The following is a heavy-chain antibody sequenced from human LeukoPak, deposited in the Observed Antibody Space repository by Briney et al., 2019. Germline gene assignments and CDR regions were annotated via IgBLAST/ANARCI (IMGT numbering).Heavy chain of an antibody. Sequence: GGSLRLSCAASGFTFSSYAMSWVRQAPGKGLEWVSAISGSGGSTYYADSVKGRFTISRDNSKNTLYLQMNSLRDEDTAVYYCARDWVDSKAYCGGDCYSDYYYGMDVWGQGTRSPSP. CDR2: ISGSGGST. D-gene: IGHD2-21*02. V-gene: IGHV3-23*01. CDR3: ARDWVDSKAYCGGDCYSDYYYGMDV. J-gene: IGHJ6*02. CDR1: GFTFSSYA.